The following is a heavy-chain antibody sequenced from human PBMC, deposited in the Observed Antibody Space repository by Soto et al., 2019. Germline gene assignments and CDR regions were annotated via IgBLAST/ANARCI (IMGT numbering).Heavy chain of an antibody. CDR3: ARVTMVRETSGQLDP. J-gene: IGHJ5*02. Sequence: ASVKVSCKASGYTFTSYGISWVRQAPGQGLEWMGWISAYNGNTNYAQKLQGRVTMTTDTSTSTAYMELRSLRSDDTAVYYCARVTMVRETSGQLDPWGQGTLVPVSS. CDR1: GYTFTSYG. V-gene: IGHV1-18*01. D-gene: IGHD3-10*01. CDR2: ISAYNGNT.